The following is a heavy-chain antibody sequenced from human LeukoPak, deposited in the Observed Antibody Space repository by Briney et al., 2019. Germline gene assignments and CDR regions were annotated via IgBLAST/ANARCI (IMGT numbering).Heavy chain of an antibody. CDR1: GFTFTSSW. CDR2: IYSGGST. D-gene: IGHD6-19*01. Sequence: GGSLRLSCAASGFTFTSSWMSWVRQAPGRGLEWVSVIYSGGSTYYADSVKGRFIISRDNLKNTVFLQVNSLRVEDTAVYYCARDNGAGYYYYLDVWGKGTTVTVSS. CDR3: ARDNGAGYYYYLDV. J-gene: IGHJ6*03. V-gene: IGHV3-53*01.